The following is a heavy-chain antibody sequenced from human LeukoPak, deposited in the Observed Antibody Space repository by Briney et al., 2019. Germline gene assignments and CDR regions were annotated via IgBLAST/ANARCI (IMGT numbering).Heavy chain of an antibody. CDR3: AKSRGFGGDPPVTQVFDI. CDR1: GFTFSSYG. CDR2: ISGSGGST. V-gene: IGHV3-23*01. D-gene: IGHD3-10*01. J-gene: IGHJ3*02. Sequence: PGGSLRLSCAASGFTFSSYGMSWVRQAPGKGLEWVSAISGSGGSTYYADSVKGRFTISRDNSKNTLYLQMNSLRAEDTAVYYCAKSRGFGGDPPVTQVFDIWGQGTMVTVSS.